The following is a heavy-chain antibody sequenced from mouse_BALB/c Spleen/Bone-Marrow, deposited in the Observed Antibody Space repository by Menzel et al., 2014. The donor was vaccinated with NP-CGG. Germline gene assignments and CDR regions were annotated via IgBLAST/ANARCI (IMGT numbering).Heavy chain of an antibody. CDR2: IEPETGGT. CDR3: ASLAPYYRSDGGCTY. CDR1: GFTFTDYE. D-gene: IGHD2-14*01. J-gene: IGHJ3*01. Sequence: VQRVEPWAELVRPGASVTLPCKAAGFTFTDYEMHCVKQTPVHGLEWIGGIEPETGGTAYNQKFQGKATLTGDKSSNTAYMGLCSLASEDFRSLSCASLAPYYRSDGGCTYWGQGTLVTVSA. V-gene: IGHV1-15*01.